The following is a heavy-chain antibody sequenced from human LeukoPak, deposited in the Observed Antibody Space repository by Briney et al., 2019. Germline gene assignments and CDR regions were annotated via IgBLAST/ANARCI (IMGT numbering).Heavy chain of an antibody. CDR1: GGSISSLSYY. CDR2: IFYSGGT. Sequence: SETLSLTRTVSGGSISSLSYYWAWIRQSPGKGLEWIGSIFYSGGTYDNPSLKSRVTLSVDTSKNQFSLRLNSVTAADTAVYYCTRRGHYDTFDYWG. V-gene: IGHV4-39*01. D-gene: IGHD3-22*01. J-gene: IGHJ4*01. CDR3: TRRGHYDTFDY.